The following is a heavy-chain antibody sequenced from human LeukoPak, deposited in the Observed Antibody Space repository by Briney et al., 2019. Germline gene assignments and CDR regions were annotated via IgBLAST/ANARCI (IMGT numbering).Heavy chain of an antibody. D-gene: IGHD5-12*01. V-gene: IGHV3-66*01. J-gene: IGHJ4*02. CDR2: IYSGSSA. CDR1: GLTVSSNY. Sequence: GGSLRLSCAASGLTVSSNYMSWVRQAPGKGLEWVSLIYSGSSAYYADSVKGRFTISRDKSKNTLYLQMSSLRVEDTAVYYCAMGAIVATIDYWGQGTLVTVSS. CDR3: AMGAIVATIDY.